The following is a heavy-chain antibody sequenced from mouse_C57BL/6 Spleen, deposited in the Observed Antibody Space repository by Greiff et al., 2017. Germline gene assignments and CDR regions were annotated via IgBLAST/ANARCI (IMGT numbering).Heavy chain of an antibody. CDR3: ARRNYVRDMDY. J-gene: IGHJ4*01. Sequence: VQLQQPGAELVMPGASVKLSCKASGYTFTSYWMHWVKQRPGQGLEWIGEIDPSDSYTNYNQKFKGKSTLTVDKSSSTAYMQLSSLKSEDSAVYYCARRNYVRDMDYWGQGTSVTVSS. D-gene: IGHD2-4*01. CDR2: IDPSDSYT. CDR1: GYTFTSYW. V-gene: IGHV1-69*01.